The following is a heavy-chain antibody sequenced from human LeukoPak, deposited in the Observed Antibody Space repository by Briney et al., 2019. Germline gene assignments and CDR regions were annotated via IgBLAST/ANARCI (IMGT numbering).Heavy chain of an antibody. D-gene: IGHD2-2*01. CDR2: INPNSGGT. CDR1: GYTFSGHY. CDR3: ARDHGVVPPYGLHV. J-gene: IGHJ6*02. V-gene: IGHV1-2*02. Sequence: GASVKVSCKASGYTFSGHYMHWVRQGPGQGLEWMGWINPNSGGTNYAQKFQGRVTMTRDTSISTAYMELSRLRSDDTAVYYCARDHGVVPPYGLHVWGQGTTVTVSS.